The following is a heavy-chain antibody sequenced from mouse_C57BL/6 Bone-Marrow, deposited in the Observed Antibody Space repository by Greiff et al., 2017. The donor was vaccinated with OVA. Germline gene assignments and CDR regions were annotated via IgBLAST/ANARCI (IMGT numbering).Heavy chain of an antibody. CDR3: ARNYGNCYYAMDY. J-gene: IGHJ4*01. V-gene: IGHV1-18*01. Sequence: EVQLQQSGPELVKPGASVKIPCKASGYTFTDYNMDWVKQSHGKSLEWIGDINPNNGCTIYNQKFKGKATLTVDKSSSTAYMELRSLTSEDTAVYYCARNYGNCYYAMDYWGQGTSVTVSS. CDR1: GYTFTDYN. CDR2: INPNNGCT. D-gene: IGHD2-1*01.